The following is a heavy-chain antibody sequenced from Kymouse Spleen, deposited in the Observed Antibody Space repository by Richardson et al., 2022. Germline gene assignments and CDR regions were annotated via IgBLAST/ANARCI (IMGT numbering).Heavy chain of an antibody. CDR2: TYYRSKWYN. CDR1: GDSVSSNSAA. D-gene: IGHD1-7*01. J-gene: IGHJ6*02. CDR3: ARAGYNWNYGYYYYGMDV. Sequence: QVQLQQSGPGLVKPSQTLSLTCAISGDSVSSNSAAWNWIRQSPSRGLEWLGRTYYRSKWYNDYAVSVKSRITINPDTSKNQFSLQLNSVTPEDTAVYYCARAGYNWNYGYYYYGMDVWGQGTTVTVSS. V-gene: IGHV6-1*01.